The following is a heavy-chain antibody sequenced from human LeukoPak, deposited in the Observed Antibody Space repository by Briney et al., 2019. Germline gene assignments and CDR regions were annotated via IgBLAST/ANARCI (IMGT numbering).Heavy chain of an antibody. J-gene: IGHJ4*02. CDR3: ARVGYYESSGYCEY. CDR2: INPNSGGT. CDR1: GYTLTDYY. Sequence: ASVKVSCKASGYTLTDYYMHWVRQAPGQGLEWMGRINPNSGGTNYAQKFQGRATMTRDTSISTVYMELSRLRSDDTAVYYCARVGYYESSGYCEYWGQGTLVTVSS. D-gene: IGHD3-22*01. V-gene: IGHV1-2*06.